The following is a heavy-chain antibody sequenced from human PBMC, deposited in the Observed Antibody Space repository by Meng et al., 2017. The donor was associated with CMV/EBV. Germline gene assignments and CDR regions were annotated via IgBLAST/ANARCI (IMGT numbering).Heavy chain of an antibody. CDR3: ARGSPNNGWYQIDY. V-gene: IGHV4-59*01. CDR1: GGSISHYY. CDR2: VYNTGRT. D-gene: IGHD6-19*01. J-gene: IGHJ4*02. Sequence: SETLSLTCSVSGGSISHYYWSWIRQPPGKGLQWIGHVYNTGRTNYNPSLKSRVTISVDTSKNQFSLKLSSVTAADTTVYYCARGSPNNGWYQIDYWGQGTLVTVSS.